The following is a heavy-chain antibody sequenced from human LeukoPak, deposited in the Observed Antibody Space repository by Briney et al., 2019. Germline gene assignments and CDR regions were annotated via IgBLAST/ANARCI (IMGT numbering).Heavy chain of an antibody. J-gene: IGHJ6*02. CDR3: ASASPRASSRTYCSNGMDV. D-gene: IGHD6-13*01. V-gene: IGHV4-34*01. Sequence: SETLSLTCAVYGGSFSDYYWTWIRQPPGKGLEWSGEVNHSGSTNCNPSIKSRISISVDTSKTQFSLKVTSVTAADTAVYYCASASPRASSRTYCSNGMDVWGQGTTVTVSS. CDR1: GGSFSDYY. CDR2: VNHSGST.